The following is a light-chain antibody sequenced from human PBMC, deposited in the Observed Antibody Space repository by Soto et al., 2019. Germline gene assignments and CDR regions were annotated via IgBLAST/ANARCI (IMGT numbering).Light chain of an antibody. J-gene: IGKJ1*01. CDR2: DAS. CDR3: QQRSNWPRT. Sequence: EIVLTQSPATLSLSPGVRATLSCRASQSVSSYLAWYQQKPGQAPRLLIYDASSRATGIPARFSGSGSGTDFTLTISSLEPEDFAVYYCQQRSNWPRTFGQGTKVEIK. V-gene: IGKV3-11*01. CDR1: QSVSSY.